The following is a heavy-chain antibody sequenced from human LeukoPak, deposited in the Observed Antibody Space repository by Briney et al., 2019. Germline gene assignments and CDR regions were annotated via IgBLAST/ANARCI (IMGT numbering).Heavy chain of an antibody. J-gene: IGHJ6*02. Sequence: SETLSLTCTVSGGSISSYYWSWIRQPPGKGLEWIGYIYYSGSTNYNPSLKSRVTISVDTSKNQFSLKLSSVIAADTAVYYCAREAVGIAVAGKGPNYYYYYGMDVWGQGTTVTVSS. CDR2: IYYSGST. CDR1: GGSISSYY. V-gene: IGHV4-59*01. CDR3: AREAVGIAVAGKGPNYYYYYGMDV. D-gene: IGHD6-19*01.